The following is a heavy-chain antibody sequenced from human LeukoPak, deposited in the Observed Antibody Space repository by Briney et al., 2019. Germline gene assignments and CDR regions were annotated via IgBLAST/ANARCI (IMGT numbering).Heavy chain of an antibody. CDR1: GFTFSGST. V-gene: IGHV3-73*01. CDR3: TSTGAAAGEYYYYMDV. D-gene: IGHD6-13*01. J-gene: IGHJ6*03. Sequence: GGSLRLSCAASGFTFSGSTMHWVRQASGEGLEWVGRIRSKVNSYATAYGASAKGRFTISRDDSKNTAYLQMNSLKTEDTAVYYCTSTGAAAGEYYYYMDVWGKGTTVTVSS. CDR2: IRSKVNSYAT.